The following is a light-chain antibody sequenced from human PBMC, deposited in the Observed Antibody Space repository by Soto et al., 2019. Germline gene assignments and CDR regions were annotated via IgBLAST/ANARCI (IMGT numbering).Light chain of an antibody. CDR2: TTS. V-gene: IGKV1-27*01. CDR3: QKYNSAPHT. Sequence: DIQMTQSPSSLSASVGDRVTKTCRASQGISNYLAWYQQKPGKVPKLLIYTTSTLQSGVPSRFSGSGSGTDFTLTISSLQPEDVATYYCQKYNSAPHTFGQGTKVDIK. CDR1: QGISNY. J-gene: IGKJ1*01.